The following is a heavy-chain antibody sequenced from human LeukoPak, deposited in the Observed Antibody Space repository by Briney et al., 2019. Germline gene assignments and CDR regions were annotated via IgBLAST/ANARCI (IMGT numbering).Heavy chain of an antibody. CDR1: GFTVSSSY. CDR2: FYVGGYT. Sequence: GGSLRLSCAASGFTVSSSYMSWVRQAPGKGLEWVSLFYVGGYTVDADSVKGRFTISRDNSKNTLYLEMNSLRAEDTAVYDCARDGSPHTSGYYRFGVFDCWGQGTLVTVSS. J-gene: IGHJ4*02. CDR3: ARDGSPHTSGYYRFGVFDC. V-gene: IGHV3-66*01. D-gene: IGHD3-22*01.